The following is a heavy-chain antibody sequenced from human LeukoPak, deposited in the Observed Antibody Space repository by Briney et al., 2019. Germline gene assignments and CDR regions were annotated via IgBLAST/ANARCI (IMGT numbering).Heavy chain of an antibody. CDR3: AKAGTTGIHHWFDP. V-gene: IGHV4-38-2*01. D-gene: IGHD1-1*01. CDR1: GYSISNDYH. J-gene: IGHJ5*02. Sequence: TASETLSLTCVVSGYSISNDYHWGWIRQPPGKGLEWIGNIYHSGGSYYNPSLKSRVTILVDTSKNQFSLKLSSVTAADTAVYYCAKAGTTGIHHWFDPWGQGNLVTVSS. CDR2: IYHSGGS.